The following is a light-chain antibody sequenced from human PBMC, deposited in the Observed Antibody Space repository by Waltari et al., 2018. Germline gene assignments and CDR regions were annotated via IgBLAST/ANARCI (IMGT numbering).Light chain of an antibody. CDR3: QQYNNWQYT. CDR2: GAS. V-gene: IGKV3-15*01. CDR1: QSVSSN. Sequence: EIVMTQSPGTLSVSPGERATLSCRASQSVSSNLAWYQQKPGQAPRLLIYGASTRATGIPARFSGSGSGTEFTLTITSLQSEDFAVYYCQQYNNWQYTFGQGTKLEIK. J-gene: IGKJ2*01.